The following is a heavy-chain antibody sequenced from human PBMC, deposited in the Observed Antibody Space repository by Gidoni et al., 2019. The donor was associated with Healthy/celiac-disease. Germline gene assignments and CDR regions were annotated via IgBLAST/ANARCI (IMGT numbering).Heavy chain of an antibody. CDR1: GFSPSNARMG. CDR2: IFSHDEK. CDR3: ARKTFYGDWIVFDY. D-gene: IGHD4-17*01. Sequence: QVTLKESGPVLVKPTATLTLPCTVPGFSPSNARMGVSWIRQPPGKALEWLAHIFSHDEKSYSTSLKSRLTISKDTSKSQVVLTMTNMDPVDTATYYCARKTFYGDWIVFDYWGQGTLVTVSS. V-gene: IGHV2-26*01. J-gene: IGHJ4*02.